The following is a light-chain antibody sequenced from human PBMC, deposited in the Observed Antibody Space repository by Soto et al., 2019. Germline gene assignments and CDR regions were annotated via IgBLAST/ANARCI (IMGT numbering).Light chain of an antibody. Sequence: VFTHSPATLSLSPGERATLSCRASENVRTFVDWYQQKPGQAPRLLIYGASNRATGIPARFSGSGSGTDFTLTISNLEPEDFAVYYCQQHSHWPPWTFGQGTKVDIK. CDR2: GAS. J-gene: IGKJ1*01. CDR3: QQHSHWPPWT. CDR1: ENVRTF. V-gene: IGKV3-11*01.